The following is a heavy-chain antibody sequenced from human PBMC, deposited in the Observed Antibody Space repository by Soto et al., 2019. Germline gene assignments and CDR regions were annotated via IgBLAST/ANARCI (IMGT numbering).Heavy chain of an antibody. CDR1: GGTFSSYT. Sequence: SVKVSCKASGGTFSSYTISWVRLAPGQGLEWMGRIIPILGIANYAQKFQGRVTITADKSTSTAYMELSSLRSEDTAVYYCARGHCSGGGCYSDWFDPWGQGTLVTVSS. CDR2: IIPILGIA. J-gene: IGHJ5*02. D-gene: IGHD2-15*01. V-gene: IGHV1-69*02. CDR3: ARGHCSGGGCYSDWFDP.